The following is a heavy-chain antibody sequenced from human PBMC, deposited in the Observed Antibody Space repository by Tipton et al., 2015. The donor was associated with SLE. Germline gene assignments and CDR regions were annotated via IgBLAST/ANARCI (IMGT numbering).Heavy chain of an antibody. J-gene: IGHJ6*02. CDR2: ISYDGSNK. Sequence: SLRLSCAASGFTFSSYAMHWVRQAPGKGLEWVAVISYDGSNKYYADSVKGRFTISRDNSKNTLYLQMNSLRAEDTAVYYCARVGGELTYYYYGMDVWGQGTTVTVSS. CDR1: GFTFSSYA. CDR3: ARVGGELTYYYYGMDV. D-gene: IGHD1-7*01. V-gene: IGHV3-30-3*01.